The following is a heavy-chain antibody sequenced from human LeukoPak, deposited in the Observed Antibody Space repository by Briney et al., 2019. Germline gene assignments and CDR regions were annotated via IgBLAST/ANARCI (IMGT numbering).Heavy chain of an antibody. Sequence: SVKVSCKASGYSFSTHGIRWVRQARGQGLEWMGGIMPIFGATNYAQKFQGRLTITTDRSTSTAYMELNNLSSEDTALYYCARVATVGSLDNWGQGTLVTVSS. J-gene: IGHJ4*02. D-gene: IGHD4-23*01. CDR1: GYSFSTHG. CDR3: ARVATVGSLDN. CDR2: IMPIFGAT. V-gene: IGHV1-69*05.